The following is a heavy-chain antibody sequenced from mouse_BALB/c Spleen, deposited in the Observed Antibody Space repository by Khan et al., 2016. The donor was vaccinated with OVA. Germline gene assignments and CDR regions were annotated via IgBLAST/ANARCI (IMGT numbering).Heavy chain of an antibody. D-gene: IGHD1-1*01. CDR1: GYTFINYW. J-gene: IGHJ2*01. CDR2: INPSTGYT. V-gene: IGHV1-7*01. Sequence: VQLQQSGAELAKPGVSVKMSCKASGYTFINYWILWVKQRPGQGLEWIGYINPSTGYTEYNPNFKDKATLTADKSSSTAYMQLSSLTSEDSAVFYCARRGLRWDFDYWGQGTTLTVSS. CDR3: ARRGLRWDFDY.